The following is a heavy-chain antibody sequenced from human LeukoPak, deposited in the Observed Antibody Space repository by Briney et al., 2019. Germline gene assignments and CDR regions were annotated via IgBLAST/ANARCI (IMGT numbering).Heavy chain of an antibody. CDR3: AREEAGFFGPFLPDY. D-gene: IGHD6-19*01. Sequence: SETLSLTCTVSGVSISSSSYYWGWIRQPPGKGLEWIGSMYYSGSTYYNPSLKSRVTISVDTSKNQISLKLSSVTAADTAVYYCAREEAGFFGPFLPDYWGQGTLVTVSS. J-gene: IGHJ4*02. CDR1: GVSISSSSYY. V-gene: IGHV4-39*07. CDR2: MYYSGST.